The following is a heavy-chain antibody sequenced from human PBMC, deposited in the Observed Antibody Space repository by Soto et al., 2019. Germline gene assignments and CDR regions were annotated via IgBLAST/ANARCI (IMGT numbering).Heavy chain of an antibody. V-gene: IGHV3-9*01. J-gene: IGHJ5*02. D-gene: IGHD3-22*01. CDR2: ISWNSGSI. CDR3: AKTANYYDSTGYFDT. CDR1: GFTFDDVG. Sequence: EVQLVESGGGLVQPGRSLRLSCAASGFTFDDVGMHWVRQAPGKGLEWVSGISWNSGSIAYADSVKGRFTISRDNVKNSLYLRMNNLRTEDTALYFCAKTANYYDSTGYFDTWGQGTLVTVSS.